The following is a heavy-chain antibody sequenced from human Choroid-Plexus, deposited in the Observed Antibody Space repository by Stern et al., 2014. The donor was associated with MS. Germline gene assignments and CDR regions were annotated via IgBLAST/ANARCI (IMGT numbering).Heavy chain of an antibody. Sequence: QVQLVESGGGVVQPGRPLRLSCVASGFTFGSCAMHWVRQAPGKGLEWVAGVAYDGSNKYYADSVKGRFTISRDNSQNTLYMQMSILRPEDTAVYYCAKDRQYLTYFFDHWGQGSLVTVSS. D-gene: IGHD2/OR15-2a*01. V-gene: IGHV3-30*18. CDR3: AKDRQYLTYFFDH. CDR2: VAYDGSNK. J-gene: IGHJ5*02. CDR1: GFTFGSCA.